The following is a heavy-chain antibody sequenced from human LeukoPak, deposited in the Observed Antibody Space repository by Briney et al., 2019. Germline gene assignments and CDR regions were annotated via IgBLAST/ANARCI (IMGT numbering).Heavy chain of an antibody. V-gene: IGHV3-33*06. CDR3: AKDRLTGTAINDDAFDI. CDR2: IWYDGNNK. D-gene: IGHD1-7*01. CDR1: GFTFSIYG. Sequence: SGRSLRLSCAASGFTFSIYGMHWVRQAPGKGLEWVAAIWYDGNNKYYADSVKGRFTISRDNSKNTLYLQMNSLRAEDTAVYYCAKDRLTGTAINDDAFDIWGQGTMVTVSS. J-gene: IGHJ3*02.